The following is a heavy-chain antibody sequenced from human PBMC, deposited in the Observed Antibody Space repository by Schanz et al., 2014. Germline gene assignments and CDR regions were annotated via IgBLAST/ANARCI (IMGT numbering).Heavy chain of an antibody. D-gene: IGHD1-1*01. CDR3: ARDADYNPTSDFWYDAYDF. CDR1: GFTFSFSG. V-gene: IGHV3-7*01. J-gene: IGHJ3*01. Sequence: VQLVESGGGVVQPGGSLRLSCAASGFTFSFSGMQWVRQAPGKGLEWVANIKGDSSVKAYVDSVRGRFTLSRDNAENSLYLHMRSLRVDDTAVYYCARDADYNPTSDFWYDAYDFWGQGTVVTVSS. CDR2: IKGDSSVK.